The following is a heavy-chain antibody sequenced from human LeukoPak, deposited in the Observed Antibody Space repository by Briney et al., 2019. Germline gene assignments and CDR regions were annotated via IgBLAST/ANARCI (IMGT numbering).Heavy chain of an antibody. J-gene: IGHJ4*02. D-gene: IGHD3-9*01. Sequence: ASVKVSCKASGYTFTSYAMHWVRQAPGQRLEWMGWINAGNGNTKYSQKFQGRVTITRDTSASTAYMELSSPRSEDTAVYYCARDAPERPGRYFDWQKPHPFDYWGQGTLVTVSS. CDR1: GYTFTSYA. V-gene: IGHV1-3*01. CDR2: INAGNGNT. CDR3: ARDAPERPGRYFDWQKPHPFDY.